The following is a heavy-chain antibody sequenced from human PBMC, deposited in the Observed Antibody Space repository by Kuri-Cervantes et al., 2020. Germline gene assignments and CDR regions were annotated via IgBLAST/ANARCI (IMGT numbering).Heavy chain of an antibody. D-gene: IGHD2-15*01. CDR1: GYTFTSYD. V-gene: IGHV1-8*01. CDR2: MNPNSGNT. J-gene: IGHJ6*02. CDR3: ARYDCSGSSCYSAYYYYGMDV. Sequence: ASVKVSCKASGYTFTSYDINWVRQATGQGLEWMGWMNPNSGNTGYAQKFQGRVTITADESTSTAYMELSSLRSEDTAVYYCARYDCSGSSCYSAYYYYGMDVWGQGTTVTVSS.